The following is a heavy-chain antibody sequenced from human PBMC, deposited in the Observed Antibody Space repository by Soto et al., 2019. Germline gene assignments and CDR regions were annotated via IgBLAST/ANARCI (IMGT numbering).Heavy chain of an antibody. CDR2: IAGDGTEK. J-gene: IGHJ4*02. CDR3: VRGLYTGSPHFFY. CDR1: EFTYNTSW. Sequence: PGGSLRLSCEASEFTYNTSWMTWIRQAPGKGLEWVANIAGDGTEKNYVDSVKGRFTVSRDNAKRSLYLQMNSLRVEDTAVYYCVRGLYTGSPHFFYWGQGTLVTVSA. V-gene: IGHV3-7*05. D-gene: IGHD1-26*01.